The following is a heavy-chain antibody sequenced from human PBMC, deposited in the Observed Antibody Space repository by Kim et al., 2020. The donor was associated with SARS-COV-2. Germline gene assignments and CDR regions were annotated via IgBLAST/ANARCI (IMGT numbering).Heavy chain of an antibody. CDR1: GGSFSDDY. V-gene: IGHV4-34*01. J-gene: IGHJ4*02. Sequence: SETLSLTCAVYGGSFSDDYWSWIRQPPGKGLEWIGEINHSGGTNYNPSLKSRVSISKDTSRNQFSLKLSSVSAADTAVYYCGRGRGFGGHDPDRKPPDTWGQGTLVTVSS. CDR3: GRGRGFGGHDPDRKPPDT. CDR2: INHSGGT. D-gene: IGHD5-12*01.